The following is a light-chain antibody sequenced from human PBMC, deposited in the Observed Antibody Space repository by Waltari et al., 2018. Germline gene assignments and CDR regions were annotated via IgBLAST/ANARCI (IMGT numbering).Light chain of an antibody. CDR1: THSRYY. Sequence: SSELTQDPAVSVALGQTVSITCQGDTHSRYYASWYQQRPGQAPILILYGQDNRPSGIPDRFSGSTSGNTASLTITGAQAEDEADYYCLSRDTTSTRVFGGGTRLTV. J-gene: IGLJ3*02. CDR3: LSRDTTSTRV. CDR2: GQD. V-gene: IGLV3-19*01.